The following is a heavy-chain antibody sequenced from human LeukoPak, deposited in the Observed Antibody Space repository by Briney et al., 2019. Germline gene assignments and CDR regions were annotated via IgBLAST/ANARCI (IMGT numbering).Heavy chain of an antibody. CDR2: ISSSSSYI. CDR1: GFTFSSYS. D-gene: IGHD6-19*01. V-gene: IGHV3-21*01. CDR3: ARAGPRGSSGWSHWYFYL. Sequence: GGSLGLSCAASGFTFSSYSMNWVRQAPGKGLEWVSSISSSSSYIYYADSVKGRFTISRDNAKNSLYLQMNSLRAEDTAVYYCARAGPRGSSGWSHWYFYLWGRGTLVTVSS. J-gene: IGHJ2*01.